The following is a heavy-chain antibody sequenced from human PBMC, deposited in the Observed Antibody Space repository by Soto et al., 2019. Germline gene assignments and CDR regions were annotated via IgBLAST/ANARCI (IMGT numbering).Heavy chain of an antibody. J-gene: IGHJ4*02. CDR3: SRMRGLGEIPHFFDY. V-gene: IGHV3-48*02. CDR1: GFTFSSYS. D-gene: IGHD3-16*01. Sequence: GGSLRLSCAASGFTFSSYSMNWVRQAPGKGLEWVSYISSSSSTIYYADSVKGRFTISRDNAKNSLYLQMNSLRDEDTAGYYCSRMRGLGEIPHFFDYWGQGTLVTVSS. CDR2: ISSSSSTI.